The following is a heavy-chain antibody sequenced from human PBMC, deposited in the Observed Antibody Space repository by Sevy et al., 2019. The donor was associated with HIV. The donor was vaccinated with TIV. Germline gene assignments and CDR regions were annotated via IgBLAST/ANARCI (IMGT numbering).Heavy chain of an antibody. CDR3: AKDQGGYNYAPGY. V-gene: IGHV3-30*18. CDR2: ISYDGNIQ. CDR1: GLTFSTYG. Sequence: GGSMRLSCVASGLTFSTYGMHWVRQAPGKGLEWVAVISYDGNIQYYADSVKGRFTVSRDNSKNTLYLQMNSPRAEDSAVYYCAKDQGGYNYAPGYWGQGTLVTVSS. D-gene: IGHD5-18*01. J-gene: IGHJ4*02.